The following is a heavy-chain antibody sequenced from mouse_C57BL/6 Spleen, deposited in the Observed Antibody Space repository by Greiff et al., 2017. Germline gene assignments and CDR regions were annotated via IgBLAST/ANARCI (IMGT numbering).Heavy chain of an antibody. D-gene: IGHD1-1*01. CDR3: AKISITTVVATGAMDY. CDR2: IWSGGST. CDR1: GFSLTSYG. J-gene: IGHJ4*01. V-gene: IGHV2-4*01. Sequence: QVQLKESGPGLVQPSQSLSITCTVSGFSLTSYGVHWVRQPPGKGLEWLGVIWSGGSTDYNAAFISRLSISKDNSKSQVFFKMNSLQADDTAIYDCAKISITTVVATGAMDYWGQGTSVTVSS.